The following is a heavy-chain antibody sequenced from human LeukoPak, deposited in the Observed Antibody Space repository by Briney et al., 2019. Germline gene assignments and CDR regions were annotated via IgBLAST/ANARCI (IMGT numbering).Heavy chain of an antibody. V-gene: IGHV3-23*01. CDR2: ISSNGGYT. J-gene: IGHJ4*02. D-gene: IGHD1-26*01. CDR1: GFTFSSYA. Sequence: GGSLRLSCAASGFTFSSYAMSWVRQAPGKGLEWVSAISSNGGYTYYADSVQGRFTISRDNSKSTLCLQMDSLRAEDTAVYYCAKGGKWDVTPFDYWGQGTLVTVSS. CDR3: AKGGKWDVTPFDY.